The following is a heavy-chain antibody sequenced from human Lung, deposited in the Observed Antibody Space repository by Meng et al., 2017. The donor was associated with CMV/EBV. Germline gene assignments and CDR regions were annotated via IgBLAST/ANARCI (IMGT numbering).Heavy chain of an antibody. V-gene: IGHV3-30-3*01. CDR2: MSYDGGNK. CDR3: AKAHEFLGSWSLTGGYLGVDF. J-gene: IGHJ4*02. CDR1: GFTFSSFA. D-gene: IGHD2-2*01. Sequence: PCAAPGFTFSSFAMHWVRQAPGKGLEWVSVMSYDGGNKYYADSVMGRFTISRDNSKSALYLQMNSLRVKDTAVYYCAKAHEFLGSWSLTGGYLGVDFWXQGTXVNGAS.